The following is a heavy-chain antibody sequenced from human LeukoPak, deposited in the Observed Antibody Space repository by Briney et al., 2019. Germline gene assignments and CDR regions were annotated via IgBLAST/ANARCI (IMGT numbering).Heavy chain of an antibody. CDR2: IDRSGST. CDR3: GKTDIYFNPIDY. J-gene: IGHJ4*02. Sequence: SETLSLTRAVYGXSFSGYSGTWIRQPPGKGLEWIGEIDRSGSTNYNPFLKSLLTIPVDTSKNQFSLKLSSVTAADTAVYYSGKTDIYFNPIDYWGPGSLVTVSS. V-gene: IGHV4-34*01. D-gene: IGHD3-9*01. CDR1: GXSFSGYS.